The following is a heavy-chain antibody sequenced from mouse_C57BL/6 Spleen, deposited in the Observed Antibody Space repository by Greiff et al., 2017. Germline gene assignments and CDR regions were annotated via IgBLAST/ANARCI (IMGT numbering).Heavy chain of an antibody. CDR1: GYTFTDYN. CDR2: INPNNGGT. CDR3: ARPGRGYFDV. V-gene: IGHV1-18*01. D-gene: IGHD4-1*01. J-gene: IGHJ1*03. Sequence: EVKLMESGPELVKPGASVKIPCKASGYTFTDYNMDWVKQSHGKSLEWIGDINPNNGGTIYNKKFKGKATLTVDKSSSTAYMELRSLTSEDTAGYYCARPGRGYFDVWGTGTTVTVSS.